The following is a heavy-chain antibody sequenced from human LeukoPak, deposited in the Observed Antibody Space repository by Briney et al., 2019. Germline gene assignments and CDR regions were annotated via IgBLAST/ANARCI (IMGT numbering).Heavy chain of an antibody. CDR1: GFTFSSYA. CDR3: AKTVYWYGSHIEYYYGMDV. J-gene: IGHJ6*02. V-gene: IGHV3-23*01. CDR2: ISGSGGRT. D-gene: IGHD2-8*01. Sequence: GGSLRLSCSASGFTFSSYAMSWVRQAPGKGLEWVSGISGSGGRTNYADSVKGRFTISRDNSKSTLYLQMNSLRAEDTAVYYCAKTVYWYGSHIEYYYGMDVWGQGTTVTVSS.